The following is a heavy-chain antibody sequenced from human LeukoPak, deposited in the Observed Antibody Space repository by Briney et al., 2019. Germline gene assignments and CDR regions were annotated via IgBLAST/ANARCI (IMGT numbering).Heavy chain of an antibody. J-gene: IGHJ4*02. V-gene: IGHV5-10-1*01. CDR3: ARLGYSSSWYGVAEFDY. CDR1: GYSFTSYW. CDR2: IDPSDSYT. Sequence: AESLKISCKGSGYSFTSYWITWVRLMPAICLLWMGMIDPSDSYTNYSPSFQGHVTISADKSISTAYLQWSSLKASDTAMYYCARLGYSSSWYGVAEFDYWGQGTLVTVSS. D-gene: IGHD6-13*01.